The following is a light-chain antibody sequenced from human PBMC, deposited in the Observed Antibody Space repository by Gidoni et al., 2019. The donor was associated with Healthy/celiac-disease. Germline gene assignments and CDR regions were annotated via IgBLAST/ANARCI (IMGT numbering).Light chain of an antibody. CDR1: QSVSSY. V-gene: IGKV3-11*01. Sequence: EIVLTQSPATLPLSPGERATLSCRASQSVSSYLAWYQQKPGQAPRLLIYDASNRATGIPARFSGSGSGTDFTLTISSLEPEDFAAYYCQQRSNWPPITFGQGTRLEIK. J-gene: IGKJ5*01. CDR3: QQRSNWPPIT. CDR2: DAS.